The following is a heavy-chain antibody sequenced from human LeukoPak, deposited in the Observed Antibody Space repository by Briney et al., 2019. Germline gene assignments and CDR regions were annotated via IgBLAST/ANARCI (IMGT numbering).Heavy chain of an antibody. CDR3: ARSPHILTGENFDY. Sequence: VASVKVSCKASGYTFTGYYIHWVRQAPGQGLEWMGWINLNSGGTNYAQKFQDRVTMTRDTSITTAYMELSRLRVDDTALYYCARSPHILTGENFDYWGQGTLVTVSS. CDR1: GYTFTGYY. D-gene: IGHD3-9*01. CDR2: INLNSGGT. V-gene: IGHV1-2*02. J-gene: IGHJ4*02.